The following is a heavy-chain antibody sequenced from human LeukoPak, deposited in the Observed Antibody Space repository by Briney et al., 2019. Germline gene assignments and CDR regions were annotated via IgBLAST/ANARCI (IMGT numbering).Heavy chain of an antibody. J-gene: IGHJ4*02. Sequence: PSETLSLTCTVSSGSISTFYWNWIRQPPGKGLEWIGYIYYSGSTNYNPSLRGRVTILVDTSKNQFSLKLTSVTAADTAVYYCARGRFGSSSSFDYWGQGNLVTVSS. CDR3: ARGRFGSSSSFDY. V-gene: IGHV4-59*01. CDR1: SGSISTFY. D-gene: IGHD6-6*01. CDR2: IYYSGST.